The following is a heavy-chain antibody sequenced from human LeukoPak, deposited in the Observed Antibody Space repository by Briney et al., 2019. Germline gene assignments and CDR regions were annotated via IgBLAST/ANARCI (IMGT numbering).Heavy chain of an antibody. CDR1: VYTFTSCD. D-gene: IGHD6-19*01. Sequence: ASVTVSYKPSVYTFTSCDINWVRQAAGQGGEGMGWMNPNSGNTGYGQSFQGRITMTRDISIGTAYMELSNLTSEDTAIYYCTRGSSGRRDNWGQGTLVTVSA. J-gene: IGHJ4*02. CDR3: TRGSSGRRDN. V-gene: IGHV1-8*01. CDR2: MNPNSGNT.